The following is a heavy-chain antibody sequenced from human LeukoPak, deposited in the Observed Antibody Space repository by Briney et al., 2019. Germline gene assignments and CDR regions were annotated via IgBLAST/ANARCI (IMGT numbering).Heavy chain of an antibody. J-gene: IGHJ4*02. CDR1: GYTFTNHG. CDR2: ISTYRGHT. Sequence: ASVNVSCKTSGYTFTNHGITWVRQSPGQGLEWMGWISTYRGHTNYAQNLQGRVTMTTDTSTSTAYMELERLTSDDTAVYYCARMGGWEQSDYEGNPDYWGQGTLVTVSS. CDR3: ARMGGWEQSDYEGNPDY. D-gene: IGHD4-17*01. V-gene: IGHV1-18*01.